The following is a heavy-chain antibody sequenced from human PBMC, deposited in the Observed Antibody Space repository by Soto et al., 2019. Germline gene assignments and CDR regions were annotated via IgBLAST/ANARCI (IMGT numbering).Heavy chain of an antibody. CDR2: ISGSSDTI. CDR3: ARDHGGSTWFVGIYYYFGVDV. V-gene: IGHV3-48*02. Sequence: GQLVESGGGVVQPGGSLRLSCEASGFSFSSYGMHWVRQAPGKGLEWVSYISGSSDTIYYADSVKGRFTISRDNAKNSLYLQMDSLRDEDTAVYYCARDHGGSTWFVGIYYYFGVDVWGQGTTVTVSS. CDR1: GFSFSSYG. D-gene: IGHD6-13*01. J-gene: IGHJ6*02.